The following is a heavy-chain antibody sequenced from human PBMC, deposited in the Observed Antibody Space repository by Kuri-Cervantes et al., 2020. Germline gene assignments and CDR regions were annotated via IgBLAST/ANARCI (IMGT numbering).Heavy chain of an antibody. J-gene: IGHJ4*02. D-gene: IGHD2-2*01. CDR1: GFTFSSYG. CDR3: AKEKYQPVAPVGY. CDR2: IWYDGSNK. Sequence: GESLKISCAASGFTFSSYGMHWVRQAPGKGLEWVAVIWYDGSNKYYADSVKGRFTISRDNSKNTLYLQMNSLRPEDTAVYYCAKEKYQPVAPVGYWGQGTLVTVSS. V-gene: IGHV3-30*02.